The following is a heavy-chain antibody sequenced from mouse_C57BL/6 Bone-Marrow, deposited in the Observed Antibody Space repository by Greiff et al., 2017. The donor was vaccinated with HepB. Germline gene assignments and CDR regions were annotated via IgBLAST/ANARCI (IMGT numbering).Heavy chain of an antibody. CDR1: GYTFTSYW. CDR2: IDPSDSYT. CDR3: ARGGYGYERVY. V-gene: IGHV1-69*01. J-gene: IGHJ2*01. Sequence: VQLQQPGAELVMPGASVKLSCKASGYTFTSYWLHWVKQRPGQGLAWIGEIDPSDSYTNYNLKFKGKSTLTVDKFSSTAYMQLSSLTSEDSAVYYCARGGYGYERVYWGQGTTLTVSS. D-gene: IGHD2-2*01.